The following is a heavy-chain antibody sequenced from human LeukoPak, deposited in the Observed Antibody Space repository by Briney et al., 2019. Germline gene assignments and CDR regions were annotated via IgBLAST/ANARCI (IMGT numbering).Heavy chain of an antibody. Sequence: ETLSLTCTVSGYSISSGYYWGWVRQAPGKGLEWVSSISSSRSYIYYADSVKGRFTISRDNAKNSLYLQMNSLRAEDTAVYYCARAQPKDIVVVSAATKGDDAFDIWGQGTMVTVSS. J-gene: IGHJ3*02. CDR3: ARAQPKDIVVVSAATKGDDAFDI. CDR2: ISSSRSYI. CDR1: GYSISSGYY. D-gene: IGHD2-2*01. V-gene: IGHV3-21*01.